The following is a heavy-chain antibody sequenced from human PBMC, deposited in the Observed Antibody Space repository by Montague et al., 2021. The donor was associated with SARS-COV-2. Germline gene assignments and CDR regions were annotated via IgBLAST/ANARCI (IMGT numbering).Heavy chain of an antibody. CDR3: AREQQLAPRGFGVDA. D-gene: IGHD6-13*01. V-gene: IGHV4-59*11. CDR2: ISYSGST. J-gene: IGHJ6*02. CDR1: DVPTSAHF. Sequence: SETLSLTCTVSDVPTSAHFWSWIRQSPGKGLEWIGYISYSGSTKYSPSLTSRVTIPLGSSRKHLSLELRSVTAADTAVYYCAREQQLAPRGFGVDAWGQGTTVIVTS.